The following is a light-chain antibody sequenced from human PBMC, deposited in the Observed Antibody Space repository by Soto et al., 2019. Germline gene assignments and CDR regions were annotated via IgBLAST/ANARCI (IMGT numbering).Light chain of an antibody. J-gene: IGLJ2*01. CDR3: SSYTVASAVVA. CDR1: SSDIGAYDY. Sequence: QSALTQPASVSGSPGQSITISCTGTSSDIGAYDYVSWYQQHPGKAPKLIIYDLTHRPSGFSSRFSASKSGTTASLTISGLQAEDEADYFCSSYTVASAVVAFGGGTKLTVL. V-gene: IGLV2-14*03. CDR2: DLT.